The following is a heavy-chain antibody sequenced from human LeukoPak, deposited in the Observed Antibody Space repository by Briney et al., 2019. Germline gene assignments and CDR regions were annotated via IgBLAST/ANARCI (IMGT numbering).Heavy chain of an antibody. J-gene: IGHJ6*03. CDR2: ISAYNGNT. CDR1: GYTFTSYG. Sequence: ASVKVSCKASGYTFTSYGISWVRQAPGQGLEWMGWISAYNGNTNYAQKLQGRVTMTTDTSTSTAYMELRSLRSGDTAVYYCARDPPYLCSTSWESPCYYYMDVWGKGTTVTVSS. V-gene: IGHV1-18*01. D-gene: IGHD2-2*01. CDR3: ARDPPYLCSTSWESPCYYYMDV.